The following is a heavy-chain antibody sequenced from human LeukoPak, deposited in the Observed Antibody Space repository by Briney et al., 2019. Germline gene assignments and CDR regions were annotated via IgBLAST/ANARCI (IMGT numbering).Heavy chain of an antibody. CDR3: ARDRNVDYFDY. D-gene: IGHD1-1*01. CDR2: IWYDGSDK. CDR1: GFTFSTYG. Sequence: GGSPRLSCAASGFTFSTYGMHWVRQAPGQGLEWVAVIWYDGSDKYYADSVKGRFTISRDNSKNTLYLQMNSLRAEDTAVYYCARDRNVDYFDYWGQGTLVTVAS. V-gene: IGHV3-33*01. J-gene: IGHJ4*02.